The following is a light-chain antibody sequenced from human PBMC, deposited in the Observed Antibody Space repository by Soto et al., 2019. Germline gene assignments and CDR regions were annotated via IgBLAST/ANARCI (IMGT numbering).Light chain of an antibody. J-gene: IGKJ2*01. CDR2: DAA. V-gene: IGKV3-20*01. CDR3: QQYGSSPVT. Sequence: EIVLTQSPGTLSLSPGEGATLSCRASQTVSSNYLAWYQQKPGQAPRLLIHDAASRAAGIPDRFSGSGSGTDFTLTINRLEPEDFAVYYCQQYGSSPVTFGQGTKLEIK. CDR1: QTVSSNY.